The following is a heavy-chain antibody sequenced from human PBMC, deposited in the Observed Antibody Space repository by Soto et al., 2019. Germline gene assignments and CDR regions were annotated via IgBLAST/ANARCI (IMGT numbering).Heavy chain of an antibody. V-gene: IGHV1-46*01. J-gene: IGHJ4*02. CDR1: GYTFPSYY. Sequence: GASVKVSCKASGYTFPSYYMHWVRQAPGQGLEWMGIINPSGGSTSYAQKFQGRVTMTRDTSTSTVYMELSSLRSEDTAVYYCASCSSGWYTLNLFDYWGQGTLVTVSS. CDR3: ASCSSGWYTLNLFDY. D-gene: IGHD6-19*01. CDR2: INPSGGST.